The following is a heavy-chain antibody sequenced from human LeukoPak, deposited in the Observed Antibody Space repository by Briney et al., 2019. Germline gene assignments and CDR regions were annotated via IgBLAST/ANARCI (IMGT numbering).Heavy chain of an antibody. CDR3: ARDGEGYYGSGSYFRPYYYYYGMDV. CDR1: GFTFSDYY. D-gene: IGHD3-10*01. CDR2: ISSSGSTI. Sequence: GGSLRLSCAASGFTFSDYYMSWIRQAPGKGLEWVSYISSSGSTIYYADSVKGRFTISRDNAKNSLYLQMKSLRAEDTAVYYCARDGEGYYGSGSYFRPYYYYYGMDVWGQGTTVTVSS. J-gene: IGHJ6*02. V-gene: IGHV3-11*01.